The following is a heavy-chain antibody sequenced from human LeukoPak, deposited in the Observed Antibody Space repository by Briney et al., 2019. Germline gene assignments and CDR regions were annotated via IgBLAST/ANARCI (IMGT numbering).Heavy chain of an antibody. J-gene: IGHJ3*02. Sequence: PSETLSLTCTVSGGSISSYYWSWIRQPPGKGLEWIGYIYTSGSTNYNPSLKSRVTISVDTSKNQFSLKLSSVTAADTAVYYCARGPPPVVVVAADAFDTWGQGTMVTVSS. D-gene: IGHD2-15*01. CDR3: ARGPPPVVVVAADAFDT. V-gene: IGHV4-4*09. CDR1: GGSISSYY. CDR2: IYTSGST.